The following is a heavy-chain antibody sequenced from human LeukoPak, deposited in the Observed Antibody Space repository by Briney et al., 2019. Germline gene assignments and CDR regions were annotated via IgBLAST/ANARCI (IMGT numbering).Heavy chain of an antibody. J-gene: IGHJ3*02. D-gene: IGHD4-17*01. CDR1: GYTFTSYG. CDR2: ISAYNGNT. Sequence: GASVKVSCKASGYTFTSYGISWVRQAPGQGLEWMGWISAYNGNTNYAQKLQGRVTMTTDTSTSTAYMELRSLRSDDTAVYYCASSLATTPNGGDAFDIWGQGTMVTVSS. V-gene: IGHV1-18*01. CDR3: ASSLATTPNGGDAFDI.